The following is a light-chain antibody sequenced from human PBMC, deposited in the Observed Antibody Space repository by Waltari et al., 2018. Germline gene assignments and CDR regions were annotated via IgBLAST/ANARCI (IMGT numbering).Light chain of an antibody. J-gene: IGKJ3*01. CDR2: GAS. Sequence: EIVLTQSPGTLSLSPGERATLSCRASQSVSSSYLAWYQHKPGQAPRLLIYGASSRATGIPDRFSRSGSATDFTLTISRLEPEDVAVYYCQQYGSSPRFTVGPATKVYVK. CDR3: QQYGSSPRFT. V-gene: IGKV3-20*01. CDR1: QSVSSSY.